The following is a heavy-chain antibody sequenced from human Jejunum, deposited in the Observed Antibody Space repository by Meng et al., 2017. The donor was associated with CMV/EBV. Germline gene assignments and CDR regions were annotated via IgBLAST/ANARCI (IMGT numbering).Heavy chain of an antibody. V-gene: IGHV4-4*02. CDR2: IYHSGRT. J-gene: IGHJ4*02. D-gene: IGHD4-17*01. CDR1: GGSIRNEQW. Sequence: QVKREEAGPGRVKPSGTLSLTWDVSGGSIRNEQWWSWVRQAPGKGLEWIGEIYHSGRTNYNPSVKSRVSMSVDKSQNHFSLRLSSVTAADTAVYYCTTLYGDSISWGQGTLVTVSS. CDR3: TTLYGDSIS.